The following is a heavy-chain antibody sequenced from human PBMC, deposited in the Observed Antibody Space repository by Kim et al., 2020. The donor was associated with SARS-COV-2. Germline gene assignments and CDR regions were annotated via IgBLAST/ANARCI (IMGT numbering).Heavy chain of an antibody. D-gene: IGHD3-9*01. J-gene: IGHJ4*02. Sequence: SVKVACKASGGTFSSYAISWVRQAPGQGLEWMGGIIPIFGTANYAQKFQGRVTITADESTSTAYMELSSLRSEDTAVYYCARDRSGYYDILIQWGQGTLVTDSS. CDR3: ARDRSGYYDILIQ. V-gene: IGHV1-69*13. CDR2: IIPIFGTA. CDR1: GGTFSSYA.